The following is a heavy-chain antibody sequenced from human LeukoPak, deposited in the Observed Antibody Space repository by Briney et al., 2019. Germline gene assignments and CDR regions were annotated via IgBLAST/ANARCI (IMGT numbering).Heavy chain of an antibody. Sequence: SETLSLTCAVYGGSFSGYYWSWIRQPPEKGLEWIGEINHSGSTNYNPSLKSRVTISVDTSKNQFSLKLSSVSAADTAVYFCASARGAVAAYFDYWGQGTLVTVSS. CDR3: ASARGAVAAYFDY. J-gene: IGHJ4*02. CDR1: GGSFSGYY. V-gene: IGHV4-34*01. CDR2: INHSGST. D-gene: IGHD6-19*01.